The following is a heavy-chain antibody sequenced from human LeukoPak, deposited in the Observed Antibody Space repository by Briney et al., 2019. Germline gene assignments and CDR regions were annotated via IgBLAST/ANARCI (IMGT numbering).Heavy chain of an antibody. CDR1: GGSISSYY. Sequence: SETLSLTCTVSGGSISSYYWSWIRQPAGKGLEWIGRIYTSGSTNYNPSLKSRVTMSVDTSKNQFSLKLSSVTAADTAVYYCARDYPYYYDSSGYYWDAFDIWGQGTMVTASS. J-gene: IGHJ3*02. D-gene: IGHD3-22*01. CDR3: ARDYPYYYDSSGYYWDAFDI. CDR2: IYTSGST. V-gene: IGHV4-4*07.